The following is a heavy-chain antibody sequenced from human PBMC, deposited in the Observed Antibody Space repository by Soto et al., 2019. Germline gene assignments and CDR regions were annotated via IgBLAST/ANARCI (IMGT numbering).Heavy chain of an antibody. CDR2: IYHSGST. CDR3: ARDQLEGNWFDP. CDR1: GGSISSGGYS. D-gene: IGHD1-1*01. V-gene: IGHV4-30-2*01. Sequence: QLQLQESGPGLVKPSQTLSLTCAVSGGSISSGGYSWNWIRQPLGKGLEWIGYIYHSGSTYYNPSLKSRVTISVDKSKNQFSLKLTSVTAADTAVYYCARDQLEGNWFDPWGQGTLVTVSS. J-gene: IGHJ5*02.